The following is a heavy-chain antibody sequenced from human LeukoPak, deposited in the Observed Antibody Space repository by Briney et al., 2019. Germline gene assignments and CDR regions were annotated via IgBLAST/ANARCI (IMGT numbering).Heavy chain of an antibody. D-gene: IGHD3-22*01. CDR2: IYPGDSDT. Sequence: GESLKISCKGSGYSFTTYWIGWVRQMPGKGLEWVGIIYPGDSDTRYSPSFQGQVTISADKSISTAYLQWSSLKASDTAMYYCARSSDSSGYYDYFDYWGQGTLVTVSS. V-gene: IGHV5-51*01. J-gene: IGHJ4*02. CDR3: ARSSDSSGYYDYFDY. CDR1: GYSFTTYW.